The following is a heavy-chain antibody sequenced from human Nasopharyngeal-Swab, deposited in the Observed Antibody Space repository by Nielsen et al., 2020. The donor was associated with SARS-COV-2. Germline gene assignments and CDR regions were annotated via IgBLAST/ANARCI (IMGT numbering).Heavy chain of an antibody. V-gene: IGHV5-51*01. CDR2: IYPGNSDT. Sequence: GESLKISCKGSGYSFTSYWIGWVRQTPGKGLEWMGIIYPGNSDTRYTPSFQGQVTISADKSISTPYLQWSSLKASDTAMYYCARPPAYSSGLFDYWGQGTLVTVSS. CDR1: GYSFTSYW. J-gene: IGHJ4*02. CDR3: ARPPAYSSGLFDY. D-gene: IGHD6-19*01.